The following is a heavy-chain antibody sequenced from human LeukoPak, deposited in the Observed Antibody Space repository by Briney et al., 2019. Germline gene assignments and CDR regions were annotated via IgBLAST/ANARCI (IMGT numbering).Heavy chain of an antibody. D-gene: IGHD4-17*01. CDR3: ARGHLIQTYRDSHFDY. Sequence: GASVKVSCKASGYTFTSYDINWVRQATGQGLEWMGWMNPNSGNTGYAQKFQGRVTMTRNTSISTAYMELSSLRSEDTAVYYCARGHLIQTYRDSHFDYWGQGTLVTVSS. CDR2: MNPNSGNT. V-gene: IGHV1-8*01. J-gene: IGHJ4*02. CDR1: GYTFTSYD.